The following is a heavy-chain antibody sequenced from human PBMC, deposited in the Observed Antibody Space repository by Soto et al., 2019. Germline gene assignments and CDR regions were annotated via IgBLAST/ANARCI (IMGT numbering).Heavy chain of an antibody. J-gene: IGHJ4*02. Sequence: QVQLVQSGAEVRKPGASVHVSCKTSGYTFTAYYIHWVRQAPGQGLEWMGWIDPASGGTNIAQKFPGWVTMTTDTSITTAYLQLSRLTSDDTAVYYCAKSRGSYTVDYWGQGTLVTVSS. V-gene: IGHV1-2*04. CDR3: AKSRGSYTVDY. CDR1: GYTFTAYY. CDR2: IDPASGGT. D-gene: IGHD1-26*01.